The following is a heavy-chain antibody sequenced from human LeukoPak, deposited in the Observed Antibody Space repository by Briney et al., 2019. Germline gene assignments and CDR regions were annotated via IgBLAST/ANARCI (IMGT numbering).Heavy chain of an antibody. J-gene: IGHJ4*02. CDR2: IRYDGSDK. V-gene: IGHV3-30*02. Sequence: GGSLRLSCAASGFTFSSYAMSWVRQAPGKGLEWVALIRYDGSDKYYADSVKGRFTISRDNSKNTLYLQMNSLRAEDTAVYYCAKDWTTTKRDPRYSFDYWGQGTLVTVSS. CDR1: GFTFSSYA. CDR3: AKDWTTTKRDPRYSFDY. D-gene: IGHD1-1*01.